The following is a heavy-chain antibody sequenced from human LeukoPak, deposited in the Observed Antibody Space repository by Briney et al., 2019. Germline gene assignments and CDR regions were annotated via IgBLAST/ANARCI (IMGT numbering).Heavy chain of an antibody. D-gene: IGHD6-13*01. CDR3: AKNRERGIAPHI. Sequence: GGSLRLSCAASGFTFSSYAMSWVRQAPGKGLEWVSAISGNGGSTYYADSVKGRFTISRDNSKNTLYLQMNSLGAEDTAVYYCAKNRERGIAPHICGQGTLVTVSS. V-gene: IGHV3-23*01. CDR2: ISGNGGST. J-gene: IGHJ3*02. CDR1: GFTFSSYA.